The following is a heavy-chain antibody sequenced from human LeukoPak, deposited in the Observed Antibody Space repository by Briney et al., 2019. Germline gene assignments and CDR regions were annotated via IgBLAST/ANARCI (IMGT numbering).Heavy chain of an antibody. D-gene: IGHD2-2*02. Sequence: ASETLSLTCAVYGGSFSGYYWSWIRQHPGKGLEWIGYIYYSGSTYYNPSLKSRVTISVDTSKNQFSLKLSSVTAADTAVYYCARGDGVVVPAAIGLSYYYYGMDVWGQGTTVTVSS. CDR2: IYYSGST. CDR1: GGSFSGYY. V-gene: IGHV4-31*11. J-gene: IGHJ6*02. CDR3: ARGDGVVVPAAIGLSYYYYGMDV.